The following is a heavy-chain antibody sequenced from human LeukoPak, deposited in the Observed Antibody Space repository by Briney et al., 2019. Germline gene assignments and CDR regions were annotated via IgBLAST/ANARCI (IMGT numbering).Heavy chain of an antibody. J-gene: IGHJ4*02. D-gene: IGHD6-13*01. Sequence: SETLSLTCTVSGGSISSSSYYWGWIRQPPGKGLEWIGSIYYSGSTYYNPSLKSRVSISIDTSKNQFSLNLSSVTAADTAVYYCARRAAGTFDYWGQGTLVTVSS. CDR2: IYYSGST. CDR3: ARRAAGTFDY. V-gene: IGHV4-39*01. CDR1: GGSISSSSYY.